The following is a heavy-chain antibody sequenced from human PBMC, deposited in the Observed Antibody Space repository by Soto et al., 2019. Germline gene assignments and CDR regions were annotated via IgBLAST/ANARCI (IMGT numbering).Heavy chain of an antibody. Sequence: QVHLVQSGAEVKKPGASVKVSCKGSGYAFTTYGITWVRQAPGQGLEWMGWISAHNGNTNYPQKHQGRVTVTRDTSTSTAYMELRSLRSDDTAVYNCARGRYGDYWGQGALVTVSS. CDR2: ISAHNGNT. V-gene: IGHV1-18*01. CDR3: ARGRYGDY. J-gene: IGHJ4*02. CDR1: GYAFTTYG. D-gene: IGHD1-1*01.